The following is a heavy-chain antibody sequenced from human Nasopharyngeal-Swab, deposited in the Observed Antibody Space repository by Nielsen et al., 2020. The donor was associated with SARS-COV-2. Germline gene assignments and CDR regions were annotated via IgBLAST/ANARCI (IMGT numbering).Heavy chain of an antibody. J-gene: IGHJ6*02. Sequence: SVKVSCKASGLTFTCSAVQWVRKARGQSLEWIGWIDVGSGNTNYAQKFQERVTITRDMSTSTAYMELSSLRSEDTAVYYCAAYSSGPYYYYYGMDVWGQGTTGTVSS. CDR1: GLTFTCSA. CDR3: AAYSSGPYYYYYGMDV. V-gene: IGHV1-58*01. D-gene: IGHD4-11*01. CDR2: IDVGSGNT.